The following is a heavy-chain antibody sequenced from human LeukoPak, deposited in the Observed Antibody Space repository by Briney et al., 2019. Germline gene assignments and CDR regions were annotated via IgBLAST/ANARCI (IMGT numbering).Heavy chain of an antibody. CDR1: GYTFTGYK. V-gene: IGHV1-2*02. Sequence: ASVKVSCKASGYTFTGYKMHWVRQAPGQGLEWMGWIDPKNGGTKFAQTFQGRVTMTRDTSISTVYMELSRLTSDDTAVYYCARGGWGIAARQNWFDPWGQGTPVTVSS. J-gene: IGHJ5*02. D-gene: IGHD6-6*01. CDR3: ARGGWGIAARQNWFDP. CDR2: IDPKNGGT.